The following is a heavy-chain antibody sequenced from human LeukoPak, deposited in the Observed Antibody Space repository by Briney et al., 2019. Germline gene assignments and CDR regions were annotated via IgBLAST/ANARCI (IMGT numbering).Heavy chain of an antibody. CDR1: GFSVSDYS. CDR2: VMSGRGST. J-gene: IGHJ4*02. V-gene: IGHV3-11*05. Sequence: GGSLRLSCAASGFSVSDYSISWIRQSPGKGPESISYVMSGRGSTNYADSVKGRFTISRDNAKNSVALQLDGLRADDTAVYFCTRERRGSYYAFESWGQGTLVTVSS. D-gene: IGHD3-16*01. CDR3: TRERRGSYYAFES.